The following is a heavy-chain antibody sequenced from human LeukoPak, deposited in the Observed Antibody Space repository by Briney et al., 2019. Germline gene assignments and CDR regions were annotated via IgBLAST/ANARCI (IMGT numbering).Heavy chain of an antibody. CDR1: GFTFSSYG. CDR3: TKVVASTPYYYMDV. J-gene: IGHJ6*03. CDR2: IRYDASNK. D-gene: IGHD2-15*01. Sequence: GGSLRLSCAASGFTFSSYGMHWVRQAAGKGLEWVAFIRYDASNKYPIDSVKGRFTITRDNSKNSLYLKMNSLRAEVTVVYCCTKVVASTPYYYMDVWGKGTTVTVSS. V-gene: IGHV3-30*02.